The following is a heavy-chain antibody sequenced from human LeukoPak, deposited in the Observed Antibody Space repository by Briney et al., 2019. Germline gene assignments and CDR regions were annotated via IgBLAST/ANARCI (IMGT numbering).Heavy chain of an antibody. J-gene: IGHJ4*02. Sequence: GGSLRLSCAASGFIFTNYAMGWVREAPGKGLEWVSSIRSSGIDTFYADSVKGRFTIYRDNSKDTLSLQMNSLRDEDTAVYYCAKSDTSGWYSPSGYWGQGTLVTVSS. CDR1: GFIFTNYA. CDR2: IRSSGIDT. D-gene: IGHD6-19*01. CDR3: AKSDTSGWYSPSGY. V-gene: IGHV3-23*01.